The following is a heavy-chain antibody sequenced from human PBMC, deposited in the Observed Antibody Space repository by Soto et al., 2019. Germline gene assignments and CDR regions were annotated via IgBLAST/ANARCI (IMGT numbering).Heavy chain of an antibody. CDR3: ASVYRGRRGGYDETYYYYYGMDV. Sequence: PSETLSLTCTVSGGSISSGGYYWSWIRQHPGKGLEWIGYIYYSGSTYYNPSLKSRVTISVDTSKNQFSLKLSTVTAADTAVYYCASVYRGRRGGYDETYYYYYGMDVWGQGTTVTVSS. V-gene: IGHV4-31*03. J-gene: IGHJ6*02. D-gene: IGHD5-12*01. CDR2: IYYSGST. CDR1: GGSISSGGYY.